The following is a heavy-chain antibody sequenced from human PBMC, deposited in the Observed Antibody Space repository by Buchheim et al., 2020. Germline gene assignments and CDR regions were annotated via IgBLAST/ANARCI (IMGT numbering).Heavy chain of an antibody. V-gene: IGHV5-51*01. Sequence: EVQLVQSGAEVKKPGESLKISCKATGYRFTRYWIGWVRQLPGKGLEWMGIIYPDDSDTRYSPSFQGQVTISVDKSTSSAYLQWSSLKASDTAMYYCSTLLRFLEWTQFDPWGQGTL. CDR3: STLLRFLEWTQFDP. D-gene: IGHD3-3*01. CDR1: GYRFTRYW. CDR2: IYPDDSDT. J-gene: IGHJ5*02.